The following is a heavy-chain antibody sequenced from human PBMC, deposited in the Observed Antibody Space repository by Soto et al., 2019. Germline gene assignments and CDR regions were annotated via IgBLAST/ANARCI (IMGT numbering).Heavy chain of an antibody. CDR1: GYTFTGYH. CDR3: ARGGYSVGDCFEYFAY. D-gene: IGHD2-21*02. V-gene: IGHV1-2*04. CDR2: INPNSGGT. Sequence: ASVKVSCKASGYTFTGYHMHWVRQAPGQGLEWMGWINPNSGGTNYAQKFQGWVTMTRDTSISTAYMELSRLRSDDTAVYYCARGGYSVGDCFEYFAYWGQGTLVTVSS. J-gene: IGHJ4*02.